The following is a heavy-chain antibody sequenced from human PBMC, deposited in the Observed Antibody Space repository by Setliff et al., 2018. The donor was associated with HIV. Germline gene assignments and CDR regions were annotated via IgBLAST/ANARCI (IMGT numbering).Heavy chain of an antibody. D-gene: IGHD1-26*01. CDR2: IIPIFGTA. J-gene: IGHJ5*02. CDR3: ARAPAHEHATGWYSSSNRFDP. CDR1: GATFRNNA. V-gene: IGHV1-69*13. Sequence: GASVKVSCKAPGATFRNNAINWVRQAPGQGLEWLGVIIPIFGTAHYAQRFQGRVTITADHSTSTAYMELSRLKSADTAVYYCARAPAHEHATGWYSSSNRFDPWGQGTLVTVSS.